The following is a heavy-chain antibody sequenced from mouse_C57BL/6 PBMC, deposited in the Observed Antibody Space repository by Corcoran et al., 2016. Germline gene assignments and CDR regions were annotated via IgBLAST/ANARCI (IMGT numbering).Heavy chain of an antibody. V-gene: IGHV1-22*01. D-gene: IGHD1-1*01. CDR1: GYTFTDYN. CDR2: INPNNGGT. Sequence: EVQLQQSGPELVKPGASVKMSCKASGYTFTDYNMHWVKQSHGKSLEWIGYINPNNGGTSYNQKFKGKATLTVNKSSSTAYMELRSLTSEDSAVYYCARAGTYYYGSIYYFDYWGQGTTLTVSS. J-gene: IGHJ2*01. CDR3: ARAGTYYYGSIYYFDY.